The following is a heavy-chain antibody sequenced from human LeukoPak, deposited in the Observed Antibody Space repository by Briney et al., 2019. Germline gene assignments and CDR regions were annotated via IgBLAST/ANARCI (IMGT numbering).Heavy chain of an antibody. CDR1: GFTFSSYA. V-gene: IGHV3-23*01. Sequence: PGGSLRLSCAASGFTFSSYAMSWVRQAPGKGLEWASGISGSGGSTYYADSVKGRFTISRDNSKNTLSLQMNSLRAEDTAVYYCAKDKCSSSSGWFAPWGQGTLVTVSS. J-gene: IGHJ5*02. CDR3: AKDKCSSSSGWFAP. D-gene: IGHD6-6*01. CDR2: ISGSGGST.